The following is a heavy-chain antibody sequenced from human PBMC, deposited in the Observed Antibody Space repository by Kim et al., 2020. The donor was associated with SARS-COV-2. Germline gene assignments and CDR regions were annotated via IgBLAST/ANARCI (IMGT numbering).Heavy chain of an antibody. D-gene: IGHD6-19*01. CDR3: VRGLGAATLDYNSGNCYFDQ. CDR2: INHSGST. V-gene: IGHV4-34*01. CDR1: GGSFTAHY. J-gene: IGHJ4*02. Sequence: SETLSLTCAVYGGSFTAHYWSWIRQSPGKGLEWIGEINHSGSTNYNPSLESRVTISVDRPKNQFSLKLTSVTAADTAVYYCVRGLGAATLDYNSGNCYFDQWGQGFLVTVSS.